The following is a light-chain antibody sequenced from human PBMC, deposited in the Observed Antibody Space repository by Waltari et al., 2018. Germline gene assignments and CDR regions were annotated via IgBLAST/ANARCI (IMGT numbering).Light chain of an antibody. CDR2: GAS. V-gene: IGKV3-20*01. J-gene: IGKJ1*01. Sequence: EIVLTQSPGTLPLSPGERATLSCRASHSVSRYLAWYQQKPGQAPRLLSYGASTRAAGIPDRFSGSGSGTDFSLTISRLEAEDFAVYYCQHHVRLPATFGQGTKVEIK. CDR3: QHHVRLPAT. CDR1: HSVSRY.